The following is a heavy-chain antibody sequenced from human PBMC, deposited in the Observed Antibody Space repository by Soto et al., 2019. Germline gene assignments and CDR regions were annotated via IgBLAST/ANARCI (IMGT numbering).Heavy chain of an antibody. V-gene: IGHV4-59*01. CDR2: IYYSGST. J-gene: IGHJ3*02. CDR1: GGSISSYY. Sequence: SETLSLTCTVSGGSISSYYWSWIRQPPGKGLEWIGYIYYSGSTNYNPSLKSRATISVDTSKNQFSLKLSSVTAADTAVYYCARIPRDPDAFDIWGQGTMVTVSS. CDR3: ARIPRDPDAFDI.